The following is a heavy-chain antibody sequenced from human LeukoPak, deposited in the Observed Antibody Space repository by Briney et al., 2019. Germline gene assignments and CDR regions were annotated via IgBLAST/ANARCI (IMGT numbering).Heavy chain of an antibody. V-gene: IGHV3-74*03. CDR2: INSDGSSI. CDR3: AREGRVSGYDFDC. CDR1: GFTFSSYW. J-gene: IGHJ4*02. D-gene: IGHD5-12*01. Sequence: GGSLRLSCAASGFTFSSYWMHWVRQAPGKGLVWVSRINSDGSSITYADSVKGRFTTSRDNAKNTLFLQMNSLRVEDTAVYYCAREGRVSGYDFDCWGQGTLVTVSS.